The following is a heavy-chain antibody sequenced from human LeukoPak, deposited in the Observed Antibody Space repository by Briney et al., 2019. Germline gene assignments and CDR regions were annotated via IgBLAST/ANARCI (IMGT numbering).Heavy chain of an antibody. D-gene: IGHD3-10*01. V-gene: IGHV4-34*01. CDR1: GGSFSGYY. J-gene: IGHJ3*02. Sequence: SETLSLTCAVYGGSFSGYYWSWIRQHPGKGLEWIGYIYYSGSTYYNPSRKSRVTISVDTSKNQFSLKLSSVTAADTAVYYCARHFSRGITMVRGAFDIWGQGTMVTVPS. CDR3: ARHFSRGITMVRGAFDI. CDR2: IYYSGST.